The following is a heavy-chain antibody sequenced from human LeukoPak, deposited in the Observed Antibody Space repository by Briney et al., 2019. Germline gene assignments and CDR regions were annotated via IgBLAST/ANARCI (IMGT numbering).Heavy chain of an antibody. V-gene: IGHV4-59*01. CDR1: GGSISSYY. CDR3: ARVVVAANQYPDY. J-gene: IGHJ4*02. Sequence: SETLSLTCTVSGGSISSYYWSWIRQPPGKGLEWIGYIYYSGSTNYNPSLKSRVTISVDTSKNQFSLKLSSVTAADTAVYYCARVVVAANQYPDYRGQGTLVTVSS. CDR2: IYYSGST. D-gene: IGHD2-15*01.